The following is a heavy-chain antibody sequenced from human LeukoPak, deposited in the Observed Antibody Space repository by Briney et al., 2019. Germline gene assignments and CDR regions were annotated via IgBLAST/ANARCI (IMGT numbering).Heavy chain of an antibody. CDR1: GYTFTSYD. CDR2: MNPNSGGT. Sequence: ASVKVSCKASGYTFTSYDINWVRQATGQGLEWMGWMNPNSGGTNYAQKFQGRVTMTRDTSISTAYMELSRLRSDDTAVYYCARTRIVVVIKAFDYWGQGTLVTVSS. CDR3: ARTRIVVVIKAFDY. D-gene: IGHD3-22*01. J-gene: IGHJ4*02. V-gene: IGHV1-2*02.